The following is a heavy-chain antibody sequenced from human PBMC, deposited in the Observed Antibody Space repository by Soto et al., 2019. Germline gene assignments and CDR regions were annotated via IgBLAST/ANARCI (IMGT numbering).Heavy chain of an antibody. CDR3: AREPKRSTGFSSDTTFDY. CDR2: IDPSDSYT. J-gene: IGHJ4*02. CDR1: GYSFTSYW. D-gene: IGHD6-25*01. Sequence: PGESLKISCQGSGYSFTSYWINWVRQMPGKGLEWMGRIDPSDSYTNYSPSFQGHVTISADKSISTASLQWSSLKASDTAMYYCAREPKRSTGFSSDTTFDYWGQGTLVTVSS. V-gene: IGHV5-10-1*01.